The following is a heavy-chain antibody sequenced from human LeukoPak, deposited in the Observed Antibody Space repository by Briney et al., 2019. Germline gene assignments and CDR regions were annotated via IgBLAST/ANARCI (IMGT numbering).Heavy chain of an antibody. CDR1: GYTFTSYY. CDR3: ARVESWEHIGSSKDTFDI. Sequence: ASVKVSCKASGYTFTSYYMHWVRQAPGQGLEWMGIINPSGGSTSYAQKFQGRVTMTRDMSTSTVYMELSSLRSEDTAVYYCARVESWEHIGSSKDTFDIWGQGTMVTISS. D-gene: IGHD1-26*01. J-gene: IGHJ3*02. V-gene: IGHV1-46*01. CDR2: INPSGGST.